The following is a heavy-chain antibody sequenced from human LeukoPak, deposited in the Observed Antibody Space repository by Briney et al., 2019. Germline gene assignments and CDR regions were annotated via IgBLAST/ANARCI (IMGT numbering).Heavy chain of an antibody. D-gene: IGHD6-19*01. Sequence: KPSETLSLTCTVSGGSISSSSYYWGWIRQPPGKGLEWIGSIYYSGSTYYNPSLKSRVTISIDTSKNQFSLKLSSVTAADTAVYYCASRSGWYYYYFDYWGQGTLVTVSS. CDR3: ASRSGWYYYYFDY. CDR1: GGSISSSSYY. J-gene: IGHJ4*02. CDR2: IYYSGST. V-gene: IGHV4-39*07.